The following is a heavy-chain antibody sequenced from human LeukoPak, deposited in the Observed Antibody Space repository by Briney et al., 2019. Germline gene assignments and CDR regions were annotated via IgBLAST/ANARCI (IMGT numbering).Heavy chain of an antibody. Sequence: SETLSLTCTVSGVSISSYYRSWIRQPPGKGLEWIGYIYYSGSTNYNPSLKSRVTISVDTSKNQFSLKLSSVTAADTAVYYCARGHSGWYRWFDPWGQGTLVTVSS. D-gene: IGHD6-19*01. CDR1: GVSISSYY. CDR3: ARGHSGWYRWFDP. CDR2: IYYSGST. J-gene: IGHJ5*02. V-gene: IGHV4-59*01.